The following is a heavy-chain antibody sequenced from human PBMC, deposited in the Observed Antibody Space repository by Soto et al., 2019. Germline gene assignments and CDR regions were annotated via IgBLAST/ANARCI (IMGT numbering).Heavy chain of an antibody. V-gene: IGHV4-39*01. CDR1: GGSISSSSYY. Sequence: PSETLSLTCTVSGGSISSSSYYWGWIRQPPGKGLEWIGSIYYSGSTYYNPSLKSRVTISVDTSKNQFSLKLSSVTAADTAVYYLARHLGHRGSLTGYWGKGTLAPVSS. D-gene: IGHD3-16*01. J-gene: IGHJ4*02. CDR3: ARHLGHRGSLTGY. CDR2: IYYSGST.